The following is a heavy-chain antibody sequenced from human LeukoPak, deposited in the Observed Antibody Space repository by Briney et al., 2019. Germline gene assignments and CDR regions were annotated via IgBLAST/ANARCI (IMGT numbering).Heavy chain of an antibody. D-gene: IGHD3-10*01. CDR2: INPSGGST. V-gene: IGHV1-46*01. CDR3: ASEPNYGSGSYYRRFDY. CDR1: GYTFTSYY. J-gene: IGHJ4*02. Sequence: GASVKVSCKASGYTFTSYYMHWVRQAPGQGLEWMGIINPSGGSTSYAQKFQGRVTMTRDTSISTAYMELSRLRSDDTAVYYCASEPNYGSGSYYRRFDYWGQGTLVTVSS.